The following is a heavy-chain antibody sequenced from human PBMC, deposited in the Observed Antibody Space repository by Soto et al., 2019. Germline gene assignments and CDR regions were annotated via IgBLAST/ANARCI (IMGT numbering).Heavy chain of an antibody. Sequence: SETLSLTCAVYGGSFSGYYWSWIRQPPGKGLEWIGEINHSGSTNYKPSLKSRVTISVDTSKNQFSLKLSSVTAADTAVYYCARGRGIAVARRWFDPWGQGTLVTVSS. CDR1: GGSFSGYY. V-gene: IGHV4-34*01. CDR2: INHSGST. CDR3: ARGRGIAVARRWFDP. J-gene: IGHJ5*02. D-gene: IGHD6-19*01.